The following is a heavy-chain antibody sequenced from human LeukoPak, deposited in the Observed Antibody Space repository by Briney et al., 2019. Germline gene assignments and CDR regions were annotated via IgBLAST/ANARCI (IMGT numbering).Heavy chain of an antibody. CDR1: GFPFSSYE. J-gene: IGHJ6*04. CDR2: ISCCCSTI. V-gene: IGHV3-48*03. CDR3: AELGITMIGGV. Sequence: GGSLTPSCSASGFPFSSYEMNWVPQAPGKGVGGVSYISCCCSTIYYPDSVKGRFTISRDNAKNSLYLQMNSLRAEDTAVYYCAELGITMIGGVWGKGTTVTISS. D-gene: IGHD3-10*02.